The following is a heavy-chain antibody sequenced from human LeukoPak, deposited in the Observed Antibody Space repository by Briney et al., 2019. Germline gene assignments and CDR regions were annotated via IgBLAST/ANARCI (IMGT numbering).Heavy chain of an antibody. CDR1: GGSFSGYY. CDR3: ARGDWSSSIDY. Sequence: SETLSLTCAVYGGSFSGYYWSWIRQPPGKGLEWIGEINHSGSTNYNPSLKSRVTISVDTSKNQFSLKLSSVTAADTAVYYCARGDWSSSIDYWGQGTLVTVSS. V-gene: IGHV4-34*01. CDR2: INHSGST. J-gene: IGHJ4*02. D-gene: IGHD6-6*01.